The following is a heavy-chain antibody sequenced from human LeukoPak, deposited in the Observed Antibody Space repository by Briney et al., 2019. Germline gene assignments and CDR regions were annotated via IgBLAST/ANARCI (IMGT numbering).Heavy chain of an antibody. D-gene: IGHD3-16*01. CDR1: GGSISSSSYY. J-gene: IGHJ4*02. CDR2: IYYSGST. V-gene: IGHV4-39*01. Sequence: SETLSLTCTVSGGSISSSSYYWGWIRQPPGKGLEWIGSIYYSGSTYYNPSLKSRVTISVDTSKNQFSLKLSSVTAADTAVYYCARQDPQLGYWGQGTLVTVSS. CDR3: ARQDPQLGY.